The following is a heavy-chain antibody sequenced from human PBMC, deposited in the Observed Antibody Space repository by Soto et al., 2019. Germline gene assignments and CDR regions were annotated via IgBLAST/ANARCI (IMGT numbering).Heavy chain of an antibody. CDR2: ISWNSGSI. J-gene: IGHJ4*02. CDR3: AKSHYYGSGSYYFDY. D-gene: IGHD3-10*01. Sequence: EVQLVESGGGLVQPGRSLRLSCAASGFTFDDYAMHWVRQAPGKGLERVSGISWNSGSIGYADSVKGRFTISRDNAKNSLYLQMNSLRAEDTALYYCAKSHYYGSGSYYFDYWGQGTLVTVFS. CDR1: GFTFDDYA. V-gene: IGHV3-9*01.